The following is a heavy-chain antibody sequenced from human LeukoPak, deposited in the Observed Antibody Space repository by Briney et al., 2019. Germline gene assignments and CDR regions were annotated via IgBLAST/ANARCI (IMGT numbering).Heavy chain of an antibody. Sequence: PGGSLRLSCAASGFSFSNYAMSWVRQAPGKGLEWDSGISGSDGGTHYADSVKGRFSISRDNSKNTVYLQMNSLRAEDTAVYYCAKGSSSSWYLVWFDPWGQGTLVTVSS. CDR2: ISGSDGGT. J-gene: IGHJ5*02. CDR1: GFSFSNYA. D-gene: IGHD6-13*01. CDR3: AKGSSSSWYLVWFDP. V-gene: IGHV3-23*01.